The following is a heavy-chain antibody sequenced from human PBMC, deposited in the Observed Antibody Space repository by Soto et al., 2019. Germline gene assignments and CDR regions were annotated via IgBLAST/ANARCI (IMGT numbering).Heavy chain of an antibody. CDR2: ISCSGGST. CDR3: AKDAPFITMVRGVIESGYYFDY. J-gene: IGHJ4*02. CDR1: GFTFSSYA. Sequence: PGGSLRLSCAASGFTFSSYAMSWVRQAPGKGLEWVSAISCSGGSTYYADSVKGRFTISRDNSKNTLYLQMNSLRAEDTAVYYCAKDAPFITMVRGVIESGYYFDYWGQGTLVTVSS. D-gene: IGHD3-10*01. V-gene: IGHV3-23*01.